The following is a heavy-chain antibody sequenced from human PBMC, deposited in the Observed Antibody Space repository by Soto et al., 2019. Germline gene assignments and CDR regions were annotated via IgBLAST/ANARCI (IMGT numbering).Heavy chain of an antibody. CDR1: GGSISSSSYY. CDR3: ARHPRVALSANWFDP. J-gene: IGHJ5*02. D-gene: IGHD3-10*01. Sequence: SETLSLTCTVSGGSISSSSYYWGWIRQPPGKGLEWIGSIYYSGSTYYNPSLKSRVTISVDTSKNQFSLKLSSVTAADTAVYYCARHPRVALSANWFDPWGQGTLVTVSS. V-gene: IGHV4-39*01. CDR2: IYYSGST.